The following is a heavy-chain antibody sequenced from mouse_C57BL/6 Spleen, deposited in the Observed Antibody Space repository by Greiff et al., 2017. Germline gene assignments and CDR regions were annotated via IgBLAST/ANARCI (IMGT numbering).Heavy chain of an antibody. CDR1: GYTFTSYW. CDR3: ARTIITTVVATDYVDY. J-gene: IGHJ2*01. V-gene: IGHV1-59*01. D-gene: IGHD1-1*01. CDR2: IDPSDSYT. Sequence: VQLQQPGAELVRPGTSVKLSCKASGYTFTSYWMHWVKQRPGQGLEWIGVIDPSDSYTNYNQKFKGKATLTVDTSSSTAYMQLSSLTSEDSAVYYCARTIITTVVATDYVDYWGQGTTLTVSS.